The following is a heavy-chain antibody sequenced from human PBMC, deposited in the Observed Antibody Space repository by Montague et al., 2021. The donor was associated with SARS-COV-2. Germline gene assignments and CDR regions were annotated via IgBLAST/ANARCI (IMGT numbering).Heavy chain of an antibody. CDR2: TYYRSRWSN. D-gene: IGHD6-19*01. CDR3: ARERWAVGVSFDY. V-gene: IGHV6-1*01. CDR1: GDSVSSNSAT. Sequence: CAISGDSVSSNSATWHWIRQSPLRGLEWLGRTYYRSRWSNDYAVSVRSRIIINPDTSTNQFSPQLSSVTPEDTAVYFCARERWAVGVSFDYWGQGTPVTVSS. J-gene: IGHJ4*02.